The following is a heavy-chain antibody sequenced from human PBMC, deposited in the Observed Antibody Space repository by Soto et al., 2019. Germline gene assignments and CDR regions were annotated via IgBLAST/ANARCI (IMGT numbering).Heavy chain of an antibody. CDR3: VRGGGGGLFDP. V-gene: IGHV3-11*06. CDR1: GFTFGDSY. J-gene: IGHJ5*02. D-gene: IGHD2-15*01. CDR2: ISPGSRYP. Sequence: PGGSLRLSCAGSGFTFGDSYMSWIRQAPGKGLEWLSYISPGSRYPAYADSVKGRFTISRDNAKRSLYLQMMSLTAEDTTIYYCVRGGGGGLFDPWGQGTMVTVSS.